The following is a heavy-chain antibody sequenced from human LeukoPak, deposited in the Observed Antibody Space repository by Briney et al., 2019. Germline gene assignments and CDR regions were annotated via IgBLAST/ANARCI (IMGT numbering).Heavy chain of an antibody. J-gene: IGHJ6*02. CDR3: GRYYFMDV. CDR1: LLPFNTYV. V-gene: IGHV3-23*01. CDR2: ISDSGGST. Sequence: GGSLRLSYAASLLPFNTYVLNWFRQAPGKGLEWVSTISDSGGSTYYADSVKGRFTISRDNSKRTLYLQRNSLRAEDTAVYYCGRYYFMDVWGQGTSVTVSS.